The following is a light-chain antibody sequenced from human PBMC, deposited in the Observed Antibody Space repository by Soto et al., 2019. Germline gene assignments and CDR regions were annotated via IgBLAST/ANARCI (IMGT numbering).Light chain of an antibody. Sequence: QSALTQPASVSGSPGQSITISCTGTSSDVGAYNYVSWYQQHPGKAPKLMIFEVSNRPSGVSNRFSGSKSGNTASLTISGLQAEDEADYHCSSYTSSSTYVFXTGTKVTVL. CDR3: SSYTSSSTYV. CDR1: SSDVGAYNY. J-gene: IGLJ1*01. CDR2: EVS. V-gene: IGLV2-14*01.